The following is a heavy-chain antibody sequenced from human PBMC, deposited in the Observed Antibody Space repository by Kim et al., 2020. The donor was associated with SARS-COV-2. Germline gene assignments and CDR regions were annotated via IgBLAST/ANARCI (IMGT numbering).Heavy chain of an antibody. V-gene: IGHV4-39*01. J-gene: IGHJ4*02. Sequence: SETLSLTCTVSGGSITSTGFYWGWVRQPPGKGLEWIGSLYYSGSSYYNSSLKSRVTISVDTSKNQLSLKLNSVTAADTAVYYCARQPRITMIRGARWYYFDHWGQGTLVTVSA. CDR2: LYYSGSS. CDR1: GGSITSTGFY. D-gene: IGHD3-10*01. CDR3: ARQPRITMIRGARWYYFDH.